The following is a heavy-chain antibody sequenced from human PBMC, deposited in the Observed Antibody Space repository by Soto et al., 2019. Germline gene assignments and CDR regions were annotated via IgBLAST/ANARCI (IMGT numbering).Heavy chain of an antibody. CDR2: IIPIFGTA. J-gene: IGHJ4*02. D-gene: IGHD3-10*01. CDR3: ASVTYYGSGSYYLGIDY. CDR1: GGTFSSYA. V-gene: IGHV1-69*01. Sequence: QVQLVQSGAEVKKPGSSVKVSCKASGGTFSSYAISWVRQAPGQGLEWMGGIIPIFGTANYAQKFQGRVTITADESTSTAYIALSSLRSEATAVYYCASVTYYGSGSYYLGIDYWGQGTLVTVSS.